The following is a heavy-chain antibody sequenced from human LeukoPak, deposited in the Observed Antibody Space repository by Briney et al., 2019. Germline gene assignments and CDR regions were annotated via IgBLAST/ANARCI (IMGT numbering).Heavy chain of an antibody. D-gene: IGHD1-26*01. J-gene: IGHJ4*02. CDR3: ARGKVGATNGYYFDY. Sequence: SETLSLTCTVSGGSISSYYWSWIRQPAGKGLEWIGEINHSGSTNYNPSLKSRVTISGDTSKNQFSLKLSSVTAADTAVYYCARGKVGATNGYYFDYWGQGTLVTVSS. CDR1: GGSISSYY. V-gene: IGHV4-34*01. CDR2: INHSGST.